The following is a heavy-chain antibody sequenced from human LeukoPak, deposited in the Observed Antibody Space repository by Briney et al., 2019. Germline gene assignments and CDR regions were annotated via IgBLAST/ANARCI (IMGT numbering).Heavy chain of an antibody. CDR2: IYYSGST. CDR3: ARERPTVTIDY. V-gene: IGHV4-59*08. CDR1: GGSISSYY. Sequence: PSETLSLTCTVSGGSISSYYWSWIRQPPGKGLEWIGYIYYSGSTNYNPSLKSRVTISVDTSKNQFSLKLSSVTAADTAVYYCARERPTVTIDYWGQGTLVTVSS. D-gene: IGHD4-17*01. J-gene: IGHJ4*02.